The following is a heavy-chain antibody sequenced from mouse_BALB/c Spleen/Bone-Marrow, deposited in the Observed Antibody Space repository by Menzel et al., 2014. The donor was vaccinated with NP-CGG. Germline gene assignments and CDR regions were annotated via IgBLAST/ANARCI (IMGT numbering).Heavy chain of an antibody. J-gene: IGHJ4*01. CDR1: GFSLTSYG. CDR2: IWSGGST. CDR3: ARKAYYYAMDY. Sequence: QVQLKESGPGLVQPSQSLSITCTVSGFSLTSYGVHWVRQPPGKGLEWLGVIWSGGSTDYNAAFISRLSISKDNSKSQVFFKMNSLQADDTAMYHCARKAYYYAMDYWGQGTSVTVSS. V-gene: IGHV2-4*02.